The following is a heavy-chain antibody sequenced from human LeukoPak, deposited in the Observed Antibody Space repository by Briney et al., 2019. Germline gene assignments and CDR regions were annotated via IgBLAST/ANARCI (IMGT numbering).Heavy chain of an antibody. J-gene: IGHJ4*02. CDR2: ISGSGGST. Sequence: GGTLRLSCAASGFTFSSYGMRWVREAPGKGLECVSAISGSGGSTYYADSVKGRFTISRDNSKNTLYLQMNSLGAEDKAVYDCARHRVFRSSAPDYWGQGTLVTVSS. V-gene: IGHV3-23*01. D-gene: IGHD6-6*01. CDR3: ARHRVFRSSAPDY. CDR1: GFTFSSYG.